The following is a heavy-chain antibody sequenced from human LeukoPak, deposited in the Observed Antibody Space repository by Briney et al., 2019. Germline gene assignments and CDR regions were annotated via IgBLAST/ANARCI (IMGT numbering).Heavy chain of an antibody. J-gene: IGHJ6*03. CDR1: GYTFTSYA. D-gene: IGHD2-2*01. Sequence: ASVKVSCKASGYTFTSYAMNWVRQAPGQGLEWMGWINTNTGNPTYAQGFTGRFVFSLDTSVSTAYLQISSLKAEDTAVYCCARDSGAGDIVVVPAANDYYYMDVWGKGTTVTVSS. V-gene: IGHV7-4-1*02. CDR3: ARDSGAGDIVVVPAANDYYYMDV. CDR2: INTNTGNP.